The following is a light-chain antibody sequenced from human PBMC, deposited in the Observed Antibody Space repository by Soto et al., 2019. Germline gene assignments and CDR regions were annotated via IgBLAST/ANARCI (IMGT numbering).Light chain of an antibody. CDR2: DVS. CDR1: SSDVGGYNY. Sequence: QSALTQPRSVSGSPGQSVTISCTGTSSDVGGYNYVSWYQQHPGKVPKLMIYDVSKRPSGVPDRFSGSKSGNTASLTISGLQAEDEADYYCCSYAGSYTHVFGSGPKVTVL. CDR3: CSYAGSYTHV. J-gene: IGLJ1*01. V-gene: IGLV2-11*01.